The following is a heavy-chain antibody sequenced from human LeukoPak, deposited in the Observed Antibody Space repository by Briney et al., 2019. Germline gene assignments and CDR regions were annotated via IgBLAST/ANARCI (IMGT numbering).Heavy chain of an antibody. V-gene: IGHV4-34*01. J-gene: IGHJ4*02. CDR1: GGSFSGYY. D-gene: IGHD2-21*01. CDR2: INHSGST. Sequence: SETLSLTCAVYGGSFSGYYWSWIRQPPGKGLEWIEEINHSGSTNYNPSLKSRVTISVGTSKNQFSLKLSSVTAADTAVYYCASLIPDYWGQGTLVTVSS. CDR3: ASLIPDY.